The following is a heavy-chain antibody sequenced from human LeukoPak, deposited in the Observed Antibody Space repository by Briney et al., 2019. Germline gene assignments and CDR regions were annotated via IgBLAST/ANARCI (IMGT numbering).Heavy chain of an antibody. V-gene: IGHV4-59*01. CDR1: GGSISSYY. D-gene: IGHD3-22*01. J-gene: IGHJ4*02. CDR2: IYYSGST. Sequence: SETLSLTCTVSGGSISSYYWSWIRQPPGKGLEWIGYIYYSGSTNYNPSLKSRVTISVDTSKNQFSLKLSSVTAADTAVYYCERDRSGYYDSSGYYHVFDYWGQGTLVTVPS. CDR3: ERDRSGYYDSSGYYHVFDY.